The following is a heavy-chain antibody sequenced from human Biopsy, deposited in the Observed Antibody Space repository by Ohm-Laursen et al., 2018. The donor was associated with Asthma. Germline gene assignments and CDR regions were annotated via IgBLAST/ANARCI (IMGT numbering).Heavy chain of an antibody. Sequence: SVKVSCKASGDSFSNYAISWVRQAPGQGLEWMGGLIPVLGTPDHAQMFEGRVMITADESTSTVYMELSSLSSEDTAVYYCARGYSGSDRIVYYYSGLEVWGQGTTVTVSS. J-gene: IGHJ6*02. CDR3: ARGYSGSDRIVYYYSGLEV. CDR2: LIPVLGTP. V-gene: IGHV1-69*13. D-gene: IGHD5-12*01. CDR1: GDSFSNYA.